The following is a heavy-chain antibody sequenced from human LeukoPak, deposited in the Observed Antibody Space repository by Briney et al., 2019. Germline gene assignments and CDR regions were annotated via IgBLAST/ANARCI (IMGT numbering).Heavy chain of an antibody. D-gene: IGHD5-18*01. Sequence: SETLSLTCTVSGGSISSYYWSWIRQPPGKGLEWIGYIYTSGITNYNPSLKSRVTISVDTSKNQFSLKLSSVTAADTAVYYCARLYSTGYSYANLIYYYYYMDVWGKGTTVTVSS. CDR3: ARLYSTGYSYANLIYYYYYMDV. V-gene: IGHV4-4*09. CDR1: GGSISSYY. J-gene: IGHJ6*03. CDR2: IYTSGIT.